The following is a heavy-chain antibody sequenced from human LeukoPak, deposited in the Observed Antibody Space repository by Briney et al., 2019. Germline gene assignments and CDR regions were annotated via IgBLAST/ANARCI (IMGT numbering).Heavy chain of an antibody. J-gene: IGHJ4*02. CDR3: ATKPGTYYYDSSGYLDY. CDR2: FDPEDGET. CDR1: GYTLTELS. V-gene: IGHV1-24*01. D-gene: IGHD3-22*01. Sequence: ASVKVSCKVSGYTLTELSMHWVRRAPGKGLEGMGGFDPEDGETIYAQKFQGRVTMTEDTSTDTAYMELSSLRSEDTAVYYCATKPGTYYYDSSGYLDYWGQGTLVTVSS.